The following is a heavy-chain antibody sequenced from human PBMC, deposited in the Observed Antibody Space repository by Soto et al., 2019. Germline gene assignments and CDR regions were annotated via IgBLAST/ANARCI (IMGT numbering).Heavy chain of an antibody. Sequence: EVQLVQSGAEVKRPGSTVKISCKVSGYTLSDYYMHWVQVAPGKGLEWMGLVDPANGATTYAEKFQARVIISADTSTDTVYMELKDLTSEDTAIYYCATAVWNFHHGMDVRGQGTTVTVSS. V-gene: IGHV1-69-2*01. J-gene: IGHJ6*02. CDR1: GYTLSDYY. D-gene: IGHD1-1*01. CDR3: ATAVWNFHHGMDV. CDR2: VDPANGAT.